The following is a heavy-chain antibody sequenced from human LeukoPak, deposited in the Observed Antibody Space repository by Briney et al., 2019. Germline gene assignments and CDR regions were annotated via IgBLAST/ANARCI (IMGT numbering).Heavy chain of an antibody. CDR2: ISYSGST. J-gene: IGHJ5*02. CDR1: CGSISPYF. D-gene: IGHD3-10*01. V-gene: IGHV4-59*01. CDR3: ARDDYRGVTNFDP. Sequence: SETLSLTCTVSCGSISPYFWSWIRQPPGKGLEWIGCISYSGSTNYNPSLKSRVTISVDTSKNQFSLQLSSVTAADTAVYYCARDDYRGVTNFDPWGQGTLVTVSS.